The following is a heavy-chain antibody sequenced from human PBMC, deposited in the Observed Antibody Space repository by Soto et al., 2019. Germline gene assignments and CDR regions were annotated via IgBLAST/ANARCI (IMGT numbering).Heavy chain of an antibody. CDR3: ARVGFEGGLWSGYYLSGTQYYYYGMDV. CDR2: MNPNSGNT. D-gene: IGHD3-3*01. V-gene: IGHV1-8*01. Sequence: GASVKVSCKASGYTFTSYDINWVRQATGQGLEWMGWMNPNSGNTGYAQKFQGRVTMTRNTSISTAYMELSSLRSEDTAVYYCARVGFEGGLWSGYYLSGTQYYYYGMDVWGQGTTVTVSS. J-gene: IGHJ6*02. CDR1: GYTFTSYD.